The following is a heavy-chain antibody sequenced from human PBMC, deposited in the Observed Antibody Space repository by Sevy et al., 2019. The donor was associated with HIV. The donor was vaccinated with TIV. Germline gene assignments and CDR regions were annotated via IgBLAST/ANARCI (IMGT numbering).Heavy chain of an antibody. CDR3: AKDTPPQQLAS. J-gene: IGHJ4*02. V-gene: IGHV3-43D*04. D-gene: IGHD6-13*01. CDR2: ISWDGGST. CDR1: GFTFDDYA. Sequence: GGSLRLSCAASGFTFDDYAMHWVRQAPGKGLEWVSLISWDGGSTYYADSVKGRFTISRDKNKNSLYLQMNSLRAEDTALYYCAKDTPPQQLASWGQGTLVTVSS.